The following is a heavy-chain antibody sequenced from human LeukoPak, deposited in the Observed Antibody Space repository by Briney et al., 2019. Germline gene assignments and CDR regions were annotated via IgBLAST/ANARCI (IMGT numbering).Heavy chain of an antibody. CDR2: INTGNGNT. Sequence: ASVKVSCKASGYTFTNYAMHWVRQAPGQRLEWMGWINTGNGNTKYSQGFQGRVTITRDTSANTAYMELSRLRSEDMAVYYCARAVKYRSGPLTDLLPYYFDYWGQGTLVTVSS. D-gene: IGHD6-19*01. CDR3: ARAVKYRSGPLTDLLPYYFDY. V-gene: IGHV1-3*03. CDR1: GYTFTNYA. J-gene: IGHJ4*02.